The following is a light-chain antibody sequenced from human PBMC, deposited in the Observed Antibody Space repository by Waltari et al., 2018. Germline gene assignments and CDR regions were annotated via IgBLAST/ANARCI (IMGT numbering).Light chain of an antibody. CDR1: QNIGHY. J-gene: IGKJ1*01. V-gene: IGKV3-20*01. CDR2: ASS. CDR3: QHHFRLPAT. Sequence: IVLTQSPGTLSLSPGGRATLSCRASQNIGHYLAWYQQKPGQAPRLLIYASSTRAAGIPDRFSGSGSGADFSVTITRLGPDDFAVYYCQHHFRLPATFGQGTKV.